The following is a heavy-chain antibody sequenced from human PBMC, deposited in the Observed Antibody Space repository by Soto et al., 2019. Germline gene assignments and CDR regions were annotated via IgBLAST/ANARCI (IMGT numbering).Heavy chain of an antibody. D-gene: IGHD3-10*01. J-gene: IGHJ4*02. CDR2: IKQDGSEK. CDR1: GFTFSSYW. V-gene: IGHV3-7*01. Sequence: GGSLRLSCAASGFTFSSYWMSWVRQAPGKGLEWVANIKQDGSEKYYVDSVKGRFTISRDNAKNSLYLQMNSLRAEDTAVYYCARLTTPLWFGELSNTDYWGQGTLVTVSS. CDR3: ARLTTPLWFGELSNTDY.